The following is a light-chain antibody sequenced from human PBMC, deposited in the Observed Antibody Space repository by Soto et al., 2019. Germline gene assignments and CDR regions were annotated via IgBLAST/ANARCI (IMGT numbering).Light chain of an antibody. CDR3: QQYDNLPTFT. J-gene: IGKJ3*01. CDR2: DAS. CDR1: QDISNH. V-gene: IGKV1-33*01. Sequence: DIQMTQSPSSLSASVGDRVTITCQASQDISNHLNWYQQKPGKAPKLLIYDASNLETGVPSSFXGSGSGTDFTFTITSLRPEDIATYYCQQYDNLPTFTFGPGTKVDIK.